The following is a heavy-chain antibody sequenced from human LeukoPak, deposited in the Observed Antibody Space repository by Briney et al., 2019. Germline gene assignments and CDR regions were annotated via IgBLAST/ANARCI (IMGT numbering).Heavy chain of an antibody. D-gene: IGHD2-15*01. CDR1: GFTFSSYW. J-gene: IGHJ6*02. Sequence: GGSLRLSCAASGFTFSSYWMSWVRQAPGKGLEWVANIKQDGSEKYYVDSVKGRFTISRDNAKNSLYLQMNSLRAEDTAVYYCARTTLGYCSGGSCYSETPYYYYGMDVWGQGTTVTVSS. CDR2: IKQDGSEK. CDR3: ARTTLGYCSGGSCYSETPYYYYGMDV. V-gene: IGHV3-7*01.